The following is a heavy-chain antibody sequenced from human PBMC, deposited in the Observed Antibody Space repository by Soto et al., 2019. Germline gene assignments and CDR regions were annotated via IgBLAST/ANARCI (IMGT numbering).Heavy chain of an antibody. CDR3: AKELIAAAGTVSFQH. CDR2: ISYDGSNK. V-gene: IGHV3-30*18. CDR1: GFTFSSYG. J-gene: IGHJ1*01. Sequence: QVQLVESGGGVVQPGRSLRLSCAASGFTFSSYGMHWVRQAPGKGLEWVAVISYDGSNKYYADSVKGRFTISRDNSKNTLYLQMNSLRAEDTAVYYCAKELIAAAGTVSFQHWGQGTLVTVSS. D-gene: IGHD6-13*01.